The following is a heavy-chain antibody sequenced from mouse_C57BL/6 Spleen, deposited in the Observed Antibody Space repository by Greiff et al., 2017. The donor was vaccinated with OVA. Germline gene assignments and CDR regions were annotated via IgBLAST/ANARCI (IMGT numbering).Heavy chain of an antibody. J-gene: IGHJ4*01. CDR2: IYPGGGYP. V-gene: IGHV1-63*01. D-gene: IGHD2-1*01. CDR1: GYTFHNYW. CDR3: AKYGNYGEDAIDY. Sequence: QVQLQQSGAELVRPGTSVKMSCKASGYTFHNYWIGWATQRPGHGLAWIGDIYPGGGYPNYNAKFKGKATLPADKYSSTLYMQFISLTSEDSAIYYSAKYGNYGEDAIDYWGQGTSVTVSS.